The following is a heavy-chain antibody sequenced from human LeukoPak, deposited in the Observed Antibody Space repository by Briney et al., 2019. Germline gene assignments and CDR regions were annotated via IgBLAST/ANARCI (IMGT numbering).Heavy chain of an antibody. CDR3: AKDGGDGSGSYYPDY. J-gene: IGHJ4*02. CDR2: ISGGAGGA. Sequence: PGGSLRLSCAASGFNFSSYAMNWVRQAPGKGLEWVSSISGGAGGAAYADSVKGRFTMSRDNSKNTLYLQMNSLRAEDTAVYYCAKDGGDGSGSYYPDYWGQGTLVTVSS. CDR1: GFNFSSYA. V-gene: IGHV3-23*01. D-gene: IGHD3-10*01.